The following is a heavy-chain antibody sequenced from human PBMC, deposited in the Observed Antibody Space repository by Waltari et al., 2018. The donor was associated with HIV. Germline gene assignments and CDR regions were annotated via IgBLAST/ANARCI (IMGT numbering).Heavy chain of an antibody. V-gene: IGHV1-2*02. CDR3: AVEEYYDTLTGPSRGMDV. CDR1: GYTLTGYS. D-gene: IGHD3-9*01. Sequence: QVQLVPSGAEVKKPGASVKVSCKASGYTLTGYSMNWVRQAPGQGLEWMGWINPYSGVTNYAQKFQGRVTMTRDTSISTAYMELSRLRSDDTAVYYCAVEEYYDTLTGPSRGMDVWGQGTTVTVSS. CDR2: INPYSGVT. J-gene: IGHJ6*02.